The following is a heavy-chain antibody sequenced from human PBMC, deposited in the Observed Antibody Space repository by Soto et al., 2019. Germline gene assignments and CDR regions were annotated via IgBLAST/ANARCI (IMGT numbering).Heavy chain of an antibody. J-gene: IGHJ5*02. D-gene: IGHD2-21*02. CDR2: INAGNGNT. V-gene: IGHV1-3*01. Sequence: ASVKVSCKASGYTFTSYAIHWVRQAPGQRLEWMGWINAGNGNTKYSQKFQGRVTITRDTSASTAYMELSSLRSEDTAVYYCARDSPTGSPLYCGGDCSIDPWGQGTPVTVSS. CDR3: ARDSPTGSPLYCGGDCSIDP. CDR1: GYTFTSYA.